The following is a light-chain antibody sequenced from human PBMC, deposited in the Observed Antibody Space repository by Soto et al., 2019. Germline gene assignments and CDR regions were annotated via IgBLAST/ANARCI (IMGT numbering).Light chain of an antibody. CDR2: KNN. CDR3: EAWDRSLSAGAV. CDR1: SSNIGNNY. V-gene: IGLV1-51*02. Sequence: QSVLTQPPSVSAAPGQKVTISCSGSSSNIGNNYVSWYQQLPGTAPKLLIYKNNKRASGIPDRFSGSKSGTSATLDITGLQTGDEADYYCEAWDRSLSAGAVFGSGTKVTVL. J-gene: IGLJ1*01.